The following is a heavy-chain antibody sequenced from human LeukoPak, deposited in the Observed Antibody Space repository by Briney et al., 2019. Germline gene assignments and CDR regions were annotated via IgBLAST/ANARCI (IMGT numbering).Heavy chain of an antibody. V-gene: IGHV4-59*01. CDR2: IYYSGST. J-gene: IGHJ6*03. D-gene: IGHD2-2*01. Sequence: PSETLSLTCTVSGGSISSYYWSWIRQPPGKGLGWIGYIYYSGSTNYNPSLKSRVTISVDTSKNQFSLKLSSVTAADTAVYYCARTPVGYCSSTSCRYYYYYMDVWGKGTTVTVSS. CDR3: ARTPVGYCSSTSCRYYYYYMDV. CDR1: GGSISSYY.